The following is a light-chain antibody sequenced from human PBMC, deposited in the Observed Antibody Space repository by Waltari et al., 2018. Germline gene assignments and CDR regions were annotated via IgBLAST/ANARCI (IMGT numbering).Light chain of an antibody. J-gene: IGLJ2*01. CDR3: CSYAGSSTVV. V-gene: IGLV2-23*02. Sequence: QSALTQPASVSGSPGQSITISCTGTSSDVGRYNLFSWYQQHPGKAPKLMIYEVSKRPSGVSNRFSGSKSGNTASLTISGLQAEDEADYYCCSYAGSSTVVFGGGTKLTVL. CDR2: EVS. CDR1: SSDVGRYNL.